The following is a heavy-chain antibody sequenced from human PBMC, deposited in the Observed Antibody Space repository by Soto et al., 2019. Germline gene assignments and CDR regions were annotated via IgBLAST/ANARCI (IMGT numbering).Heavy chain of an antibody. CDR1: GGSISSSSYS. Sequence: PSETLSLTCTVSGGSISSSSYSWSWIRQPPGKGLEWIGYIYHSGSTYYNPSLKSRVTISVDRSKNQFSLKLGSVTAADTAVYYCARVPDRWGQGTLVTVSS. CDR3: ARVPDR. CDR2: IYHSGST. J-gene: IGHJ5*02. D-gene: IGHD2-2*01. V-gene: IGHV4-30-2*01.